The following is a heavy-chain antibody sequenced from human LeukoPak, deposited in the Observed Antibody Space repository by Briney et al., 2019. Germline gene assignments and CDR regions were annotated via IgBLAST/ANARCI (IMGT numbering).Heavy chain of an antibody. CDR1: GFTVSSNS. Sequence: PGGSLRLSCAASGFTVSSNSMSWVRQAPGKGLEWVPFIYSDNTHYSDSVKGRFTISRDNSKNTLYLQMNSLRAEDTAAYYCARAYGGYYFDYWGQGTLVTVSS. J-gene: IGHJ4*02. V-gene: IGHV3-53*01. CDR3: ARAYGGYYFDY. CDR2: IYSDNT. D-gene: IGHD4/OR15-4a*01.